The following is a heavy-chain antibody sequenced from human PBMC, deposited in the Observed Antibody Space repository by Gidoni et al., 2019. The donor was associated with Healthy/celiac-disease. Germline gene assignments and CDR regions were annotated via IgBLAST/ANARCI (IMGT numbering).Heavy chain of an antibody. Sequence: QVTLKESGPVLVKPTETLTRACTVSGFSLSKDRMGGSWIRQPPGKALEWLAHIFSNAEKSYSTSLKSRLTISKDTSKSQVVLTMTNRDPVDTATYYCARSRYSSSWYTNCFDPWGQGTLVTVSS. CDR1: GFSLSKDRMG. CDR2: IFSNAEK. D-gene: IGHD6-13*01. J-gene: IGHJ5*02. V-gene: IGHV2-26*01. CDR3: ARSRYSSSWYTNCFDP.